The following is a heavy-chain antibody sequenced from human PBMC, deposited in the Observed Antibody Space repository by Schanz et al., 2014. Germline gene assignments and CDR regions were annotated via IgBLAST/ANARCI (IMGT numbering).Heavy chain of an antibody. Sequence: VPLVDSGGGLVQPGGSLRLSCAASGFTFSDYYMSWIRQAPGKGLEWVSYISSSGSYTNYADSVKGRFTTSRDNGKKSMYLQINSLRVEDTAVYYCARFLARYQYYGVDVWGQGTTVIVSS. J-gene: IGHJ6*02. CDR2: ISSSGSYT. CDR3: ARFLARYQYYGVDV. V-gene: IGHV3-11*05. CDR1: GFTFSDYY. D-gene: IGHD3-3*01.